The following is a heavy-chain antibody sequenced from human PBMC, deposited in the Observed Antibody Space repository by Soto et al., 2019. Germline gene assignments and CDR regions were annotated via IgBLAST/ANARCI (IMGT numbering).Heavy chain of an antibody. D-gene: IGHD4-17*01. V-gene: IGHV3-23*01. Sequence: PGGSLRLSCAASGFTFSSYAMSWVRQAQGKGLEWVSAISGSGGSTYYADSVKGRFTISRDNSKNTLYLQMNSLRAEDTAVYYCAKHPHDYGTAFDYWGQGTLVTVSS. CDR1: GFTFSSYA. CDR2: ISGSGGST. J-gene: IGHJ4*02. CDR3: AKHPHDYGTAFDY.